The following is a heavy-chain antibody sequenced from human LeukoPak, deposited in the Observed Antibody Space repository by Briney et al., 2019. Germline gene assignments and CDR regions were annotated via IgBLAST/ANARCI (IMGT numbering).Heavy chain of an antibody. D-gene: IGHD3-16*02. CDR1: GFNVIRNY. CDR2: LYPGGNA. CDR3: AKGVRSVWGSYRTQYYFDY. Sequence: PGGSLRLSCAASGFNVIRNYMTWVRQAPGKGLEWVSVLYPGGNAYYADSVEGRFTTSKDNSKNTLYLQMNSLRAEDTAVYYCAKGVRSVWGSYRTQYYFDYWGQGTLVTVPS. J-gene: IGHJ4*02. V-gene: IGHV3-53*05.